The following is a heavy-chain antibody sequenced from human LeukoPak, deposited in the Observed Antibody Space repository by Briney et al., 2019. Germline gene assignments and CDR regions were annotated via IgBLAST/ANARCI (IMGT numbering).Heavy chain of an antibody. V-gene: IGHV1-8*01. Sequence: GSSVTVSCKASVYTLTSYDINWVRQATGQGLAWMGWMNPNSGNTGYAQKFQGRVTMTRNTSISTAYMELSSLRSEDTAVYYCARAVAVSWDAFDIWGQGTMVTVSS. J-gene: IGHJ3*02. CDR2: MNPNSGNT. CDR1: VYTLTSYD. CDR3: ARAVAVSWDAFDI. D-gene: IGHD6-19*01.